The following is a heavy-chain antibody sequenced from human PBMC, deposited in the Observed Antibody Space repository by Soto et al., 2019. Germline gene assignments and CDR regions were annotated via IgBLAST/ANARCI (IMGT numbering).Heavy chain of an antibody. CDR2: IFSNDEK. J-gene: IGHJ6*02. CDR1: GFSLSNARMG. V-gene: IGHV2-26*01. D-gene: IGHD2-2*01. Sequence: QVTLKESGPVLVKPTETLTLTCTVSGFSLSNARMGVSWIRQPPGKALEWLAHIFSNDEKSYSTSLKSRLTISKDTSKSXXVXTXINMDPVDTATYYCARTIIVVVPAAPTNYYYYGMDVWGQGTTVTVSS. CDR3: ARTIIVVVPAAPTNYYYYGMDV.